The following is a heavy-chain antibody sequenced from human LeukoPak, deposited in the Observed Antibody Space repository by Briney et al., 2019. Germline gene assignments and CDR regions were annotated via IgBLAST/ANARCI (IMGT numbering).Heavy chain of an antibody. V-gene: IGHV4-4*02. Sequence: SETLSLTCAFSGVSIISSHWWSWARQSPGKGLEWIGEIYHSGTTNYNPSLNSRVTMSVDKSKQQFSLNLRSVTAADTAVYYCATYFSGDYGSYYFDRWGQGTLVTVSS. CDR3: ATYFSGDYGSYYFDR. CDR2: IYHSGTT. J-gene: IGHJ4*02. D-gene: IGHD4-17*01. CDR1: GVSIISSHW.